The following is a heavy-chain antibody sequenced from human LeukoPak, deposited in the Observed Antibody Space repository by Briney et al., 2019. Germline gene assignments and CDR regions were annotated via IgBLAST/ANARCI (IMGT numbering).Heavy chain of an antibody. CDR3: ASGTQQLGFDY. V-gene: IGHV4-59*01. D-gene: IGHD6-13*01. CDR1: GGSISSYY. Sequence: SETLSLTCTVSGGSISSYYWSWIRQPPGEGLEWIGYIYYSGSTNYNPSLKSRVTISVDTSKNQFSLKLSSVTAADTAVYYCASGTQQLGFDYWGQGTLVTVSS. CDR2: IYYSGST. J-gene: IGHJ4*02.